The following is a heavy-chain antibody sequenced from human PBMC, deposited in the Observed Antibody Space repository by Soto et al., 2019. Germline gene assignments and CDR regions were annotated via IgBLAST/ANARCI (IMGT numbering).Heavy chain of an antibody. CDR2: TSDSGGST. D-gene: IGHD2-2*01. CDR3: AKDPVSGYCNSNSCYFFDY. Sequence: EVQLLESGGGLVQPGGSLRLSCAASGFTFTYYAMTWVRRAPGKGLEWVSSTSDSGGSTYYADSVKGRFTISRDNSKNTLYLQMNSLRAEDTAVYYCAKDPVSGYCNSNSCYFFDYWGQGALVTVSS. CDR1: GFTFTYYA. V-gene: IGHV3-23*01. J-gene: IGHJ4*02.